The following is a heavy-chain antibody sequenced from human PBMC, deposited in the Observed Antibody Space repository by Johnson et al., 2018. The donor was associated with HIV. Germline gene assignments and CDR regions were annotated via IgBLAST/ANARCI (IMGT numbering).Heavy chain of an antibody. Sequence: EVQLVESGGGLIQPGGSLRLSCAASGFTVSASSMIWVRQAPGEGLKWVSLIYTGDSTSYADSVKGRFTISTDTYTNTLSFQMNSLRAGETAVYYCAREGIAMAKVVAFDIWGQGTMVTVSA. D-gene: IGHD6-19*01. J-gene: IGHJ3*02. CDR3: AREGIAMAKVVAFDI. CDR1: GFTVSASS. V-gene: IGHV3-53*01. CDR2: IYTGDST.